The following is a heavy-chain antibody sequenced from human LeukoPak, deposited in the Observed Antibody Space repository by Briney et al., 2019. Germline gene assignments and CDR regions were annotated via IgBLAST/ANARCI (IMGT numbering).Heavy chain of an antibody. J-gene: IGHJ4*02. CDR2: ISGSVGTT. Sequence: GGSLRLSCAASGFTFRSYAMIWVRQAPGKGLEWVSAISGSVGTTYYADSVKGRFTISRDNSKNTLYLQMNSLRAEDTAVYYCAKDRGSSGWYGYFDYWGQGTLVTVSS. CDR1: GFTFRSYA. V-gene: IGHV3-23*01. CDR3: AKDRGSSGWYGYFDY. D-gene: IGHD6-19*01.